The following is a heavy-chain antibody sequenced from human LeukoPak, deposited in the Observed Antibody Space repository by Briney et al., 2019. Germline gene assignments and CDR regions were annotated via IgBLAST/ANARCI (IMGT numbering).Heavy chain of an antibody. D-gene: IGHD5-18*01. Sequence: GGSLRLSCAASGFSVSSNYMSWVRQAPGKGLEWVSVLYSDGTTYYTQSVKGRFTISRDNSKNTLYLQMSSLRSEDTAVYYCAKEGAQLCYDYWGQGTLVTVSS. V-gene: IGHV3-53*01. CDR2: LYSDGTT. CDR3: AKEGAQLCYDY. CDR1: GFSVSSNY. J-gene: IGHJ4*02.